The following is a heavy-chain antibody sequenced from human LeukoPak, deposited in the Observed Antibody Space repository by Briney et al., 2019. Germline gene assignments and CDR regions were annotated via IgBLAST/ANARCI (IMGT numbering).Heavy chain of an antibody. D-gene: IGHD2-2*01. CDR1: GGSISSGGYS. Sequence: SQTLSLTCAVSGGSISSGGYSWSWIRQPPGKGLEWIGYIYHSGSTYYNPSLKSRVTISVDRSKNQFSLKLSSVTAADTAVYYCARDCRYCSSTSCYFWFDTWGQGTLVTVSS. CDR3: ARDCRYCSSTSCYFWFDT. J-gene: IGHJ5*02. CDR2: IYHSGST. V-gene: IGHV4-30-2*01.